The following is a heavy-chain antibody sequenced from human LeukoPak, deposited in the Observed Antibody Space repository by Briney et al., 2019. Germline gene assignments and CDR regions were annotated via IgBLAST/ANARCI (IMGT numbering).Heavy chain of an antibody. Sequence: SETLSLTCTVSGGSISSSSYYWGWIRQPPGKGLEWIGSIYYSGSTYYNPSLKSRVTISVDTSKNQFSLKLSSVTAADTAVYYCARVEDYYDSSGYYDAFDIWGQGTMVTVSS. V-gene: IGHV4-39*07. CDR3: ARVEDYYDSSGYYDAFDI. CDR1: GGSISSSSYY. J-gene: IGHJ3*02. CDR2: IYYSGST. D-gene: IGHD3-22*01.